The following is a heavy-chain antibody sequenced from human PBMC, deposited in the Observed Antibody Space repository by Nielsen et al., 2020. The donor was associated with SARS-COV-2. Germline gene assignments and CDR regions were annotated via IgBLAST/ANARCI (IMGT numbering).Heavy chain of an antibody. Sequence: SETLSLTCTVSGGSISSSSYYWGWIRQPPGKGLEWIGSIYYSGSTYYNPSLKSRVTISVDTSKNQFSLKLSSVTAADTAMYYCAREYCSSTSCHDDYWGQGTLVTVSS. CDR3: AREYCSSTSCHDDY. J-gene: IGHJ4*02. V-gene: IGHV4-39*02. D-gene: IGHD2-2*01. CDR2: IYYSGST. CDR1: GGSISSSSYY.